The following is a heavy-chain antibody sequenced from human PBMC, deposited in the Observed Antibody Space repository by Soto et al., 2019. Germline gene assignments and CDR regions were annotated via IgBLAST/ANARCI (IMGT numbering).Heavy chain of an antibody. CDR3: EKDFASSSWDIPCPATSTTYGMDV. V-gene: IGHV3-23*01. D-gene: IGHD6-13*01. Sequence: GGSLRLSCAASGFTFSSYATSWVRQAPGKGLEWVSAISGSGGSTYYADSVKGRFTISRDNSENTLYLQMNSLRAEDTGEYYCEKDFASSSWDIPCPATSTTYGMDVWGQGTRVTISS. CDR1: GFTFSSYA. CDR2: ISGSGGST. J-gene: IGHJ6*02.